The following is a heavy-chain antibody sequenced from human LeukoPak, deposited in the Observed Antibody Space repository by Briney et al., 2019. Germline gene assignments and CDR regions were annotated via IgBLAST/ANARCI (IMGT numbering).Heavy chain of an antibody. V-gene: IGHV1-8*01. CDR3: ARGGWAARKYYYYYMDV. Sequence: ASVKVSCKASGYTFTSYDINWVRQATGQGLEWMGWMNPNSGNTGYAQKFQGRVTMTRNTSTSTAYMELSSLRSEDTAVYYCARGGWAARKYYYYYMDVWGKGTTVTVSS. CDR1: GYTFTSYD. D-gene: IGHD6-6*01. CDR2: MNPNSGNT. J-gene: IGHJ6*03.